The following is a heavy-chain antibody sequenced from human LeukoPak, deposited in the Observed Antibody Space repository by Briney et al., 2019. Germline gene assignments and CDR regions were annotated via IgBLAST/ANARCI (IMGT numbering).Heavy chain of an antibody. Sequence: SETLSLTCTVSGGSISRSSYYWGWIRQPPGKGLEWIGSIYYSGSTYYNPSLKSRVTISVDTSKNQFSLKLSSVTAADTAVYYWVGVWCSKLFLFLAAQHQFLPWGQGTRVTVSS. V-gene: IGHV4-39*01. CDR3: VGVWCSKLFLFLAAQHQFLP. CDR1: GGSISRSSYY. J-gene: IGHJ5*02. D-gene: IGHD4/OR15-4a*01. CDR2: IYYSGST.